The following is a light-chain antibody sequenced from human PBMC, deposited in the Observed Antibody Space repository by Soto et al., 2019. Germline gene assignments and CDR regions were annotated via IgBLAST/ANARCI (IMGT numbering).Light chain of an antibody. CDR3: QSADSSISYVL. Sequence: SSEPTQPPSVSVSPGQTARITCSGGALPKVYAYWYQQKPGQAPVLVIYKDIHRPSGVPERFSGSTSGTTVTLTISGVQAEDEADYYCQSADSSISYVLFGGGTKLTVL. J-gene: IGLJ2*01. CDR1: ALPKVY. CDR2: KDI. V-gene: IGLV3-25*03.